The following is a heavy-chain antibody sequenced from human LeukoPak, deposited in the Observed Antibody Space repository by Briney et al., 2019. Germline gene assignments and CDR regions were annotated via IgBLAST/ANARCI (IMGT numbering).Heavy chain of an antibody. D-gene: IGHD3-22*01. CDR3: ARGTFDSSGYYLFDY. CDR1: GGSISTNY. CDR2: IYNSGNT. V-gene: IGHV4-4*07. J-gene: IGHJ4*02. Sequence: SETLSLTCTVSGGSISTNYWSWIRQPAGKGLERIGRIYNSGNTNYSPSLESRVTMSADTSKNQFSLKLSSVTAADTAVYYCARGTFDSSGYYLFDYWGQGTLVTVSS.